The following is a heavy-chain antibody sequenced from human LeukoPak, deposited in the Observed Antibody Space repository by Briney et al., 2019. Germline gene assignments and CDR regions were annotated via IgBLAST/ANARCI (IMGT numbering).Heavy chain of an antibody. CDR3: ARDGWGATTYYYCYGMDV. CDR1: GFTISSYW. Sequence: PGGSLRLSCEASGFTISSYWMSWVRQAPGKGLEWVANIKQDGSVKNYVDSVKGRFTISRDNSKNTLYLQMNSLRAEDTAVYYCARDGWGATTYYYCYGMDVWGQGTTVTVSS. CDR2: IKQDGSVK. D-gene: IGHD1-26*01. J-gene: IGHJ6*02. V-gene: IGHV3-7*01.